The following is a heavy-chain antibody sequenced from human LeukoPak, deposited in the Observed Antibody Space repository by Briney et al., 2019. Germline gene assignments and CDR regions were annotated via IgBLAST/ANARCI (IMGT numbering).Heavy chain of an antibody. CDR2: ISGSGGST. CDR1: GFTFNIYA. J-gene: IGHJ6*02. V-gene: IGHV3-23*01. Sequence: GGSLRLSCAVSGFTFNIYAMSWVRQAPGKGLEWVSAISGSGGSTYYADSVKGRFTISRDNSKNTLYLQMNSLRAEDTAVYYCAKDLSSSWSEGPYYYYGMDVWGQGTTVTVSS. D-gene: IGHD6-13*01. CDR3: AKDLSSSWSEGPYYYYGMDV.